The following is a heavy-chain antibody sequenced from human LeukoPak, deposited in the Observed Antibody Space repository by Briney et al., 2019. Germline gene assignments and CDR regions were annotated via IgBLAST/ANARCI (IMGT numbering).Heavy chain of an antibody. Sequence: GGSLRLSCTASGFTVSSNYMSWVRQAPGKGLEWVSVIYSGGSTYYADSVKGRFTISRDNSKNTLYLQMNSLRAEDTAVYYCAKHSSGYLRPDYWGQGTLVTVSS. J-gene: IGHJ4*02. CDR3: AKHSSGYLRPDY. D-gene: IGHD3-22*01. V-gene: IGHV3-66*04. CDR1: GFTVSSNY. CDR2: IYSGGST.